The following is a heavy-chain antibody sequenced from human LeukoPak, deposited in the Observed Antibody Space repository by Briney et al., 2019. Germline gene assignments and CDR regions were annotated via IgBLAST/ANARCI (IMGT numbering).Heavy chain of an antibody. J-gene: IGHJ4*02. Sequence: SETLSLTCAVYGGSFSGYYWSWIRQPPGKGLEWMGEINHSGSTNYNPSLKSRVTISVDTSKNQFSLKLSSVTAADTAVYYCARGRTYYDFWSGYQSPFGYWGQGTLVTVSS. CDR1: GGSFSGYY. D-gene: IGHD3-3*01. V-gene: IGHV4-34*01. CDR3: ARGRTYYDFWSGYQSPFGY. CDR2: INHSGST.